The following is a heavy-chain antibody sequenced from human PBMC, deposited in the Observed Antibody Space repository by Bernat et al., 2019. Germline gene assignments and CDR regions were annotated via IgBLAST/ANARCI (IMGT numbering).Heavy chain of an antibody. V-gene: IGHV3-30*03. Sequence: QVQLVESGGGVVQPGRSLRLSCAASGFTFSSYGMHWVRQAPGKGLEWVAVISYDGSNKYYADSVKGRFTISRDNSKNTLYLQMNSLRAEDTAVYYCAIHSGSYRDFDYWGQGTLVTVSS. CDR2: ISYDGSNK. CDR1: GFTFSSYG. CDR3: AIHSGSYRDFDY. D-gene: IGHD1-26*01. J-gene: IGHJ4*02.